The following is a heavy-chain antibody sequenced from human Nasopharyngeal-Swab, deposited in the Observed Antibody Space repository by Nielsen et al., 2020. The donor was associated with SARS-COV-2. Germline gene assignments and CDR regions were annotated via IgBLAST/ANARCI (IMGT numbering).Heavy chain of an antibody. J-gene: IGHJ5*02. Sequence: ASVKVSCKVSGYTLTELSMHWVRQAPGKGLEWMGGFNPEDGETIYAQKFQGRVTMTEDTSTDTAYMELSSLRSEDTAVYYCAVTAAGTRVGWFDPWGQGTLVTVSS. CDR3: AVTAAGTRVGWFDP. CDR1: GYTLTELS. CDR2: FNPEDGET. V-gene: IGHV1-24*01. D-gene: IGHD6-13*01.